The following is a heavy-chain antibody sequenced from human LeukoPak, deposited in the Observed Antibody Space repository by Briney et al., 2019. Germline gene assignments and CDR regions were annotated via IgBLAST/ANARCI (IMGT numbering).Heavy chain of an antibody. D-gene: IGHD6-6*01. Sequence: GESLKISCKGSGYSFTSYWISWVRQMPGKGLEWMGRIDPSDSYTNYSPSFQGHVTISADKSISTAYLQWSSLKASDTAMYYCAKSTYSSSSVLDYWGQGTLVTVSS. CDR2: IDPSDSYT. CDR1: GYSFTSYW. CDR3: AKSTYSSSSVLDY. V-gene: IGHV5-10-1*01. J-gene: IGHJ4*02.